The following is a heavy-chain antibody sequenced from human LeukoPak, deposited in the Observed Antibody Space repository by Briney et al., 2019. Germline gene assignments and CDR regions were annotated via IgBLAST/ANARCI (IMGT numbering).Heavy chain of an antibody. CDR1: GFTFSYYA. J-gene: IGHJ6*02. Sequence: QSGGSLRPSCAASGFTFSYYAMRWVRQAPGKGLEWVAVISNDGSKKFYIDSVKGRFTVSSDKSTGTLYLQMNSLRPEDTAVYYCAKDRSPTGSYYGMDVWGQGTTVIVSS. CDR2: ISNDGSKK. D-gene: IGHD1-1*01. V-gene: IGHV3-30*18. CDR3: AKDRSPTGSYYGMDV.